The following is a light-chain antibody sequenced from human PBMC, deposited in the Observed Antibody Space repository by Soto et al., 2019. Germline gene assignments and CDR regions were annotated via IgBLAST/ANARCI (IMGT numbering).Light chain of an antibody. CDR2: EVS. CDR1: SSVVGGYNY. J-gene: IGLJ2*01. CDR3: TAWDDSLSGVV. Sequence: SALTQPASVSGSPGQSITISCTGTSSVVGGYNYVSWYQQHPGKAPKLMIYEVSNRPSGVPDRFSGSKSGTSASLAISGLRSEDEADYYCTAWDDSLSGVVFGGGTKLTVL. V-gene: IGLV2-14*01.